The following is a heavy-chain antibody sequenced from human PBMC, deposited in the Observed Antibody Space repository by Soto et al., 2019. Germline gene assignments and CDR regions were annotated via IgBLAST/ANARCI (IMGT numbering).Heavy chain of an antibody. Sequence: EVQLVESGGGLVQPGGSLRLSCAASGFTFSSYEMNWVRQAPGKGLEWVSYISSSGSTIYYADSVKGRYTISRDNAKNSLYLQMNSLRAEDTAVYYCAREGGGSYFDYWGQGTLVTVSS. D-gene: IGHD1-26*01. CDR2: ISSSGSTI. CDR1: GFTFSSYE. V-gene: IGHV3-48*03. CDR3: AREGGGSYFDY. J-gene: IGHJ4*02.